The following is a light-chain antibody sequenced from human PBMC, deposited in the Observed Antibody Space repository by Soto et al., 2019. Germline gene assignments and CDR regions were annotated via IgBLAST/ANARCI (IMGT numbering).Light chain of an antibody. CDR3: QQSYSSPWT. CDR1: QSINSY. J-gene: IGKJ1*01. Sequence: DIQMTQSPSSLSASVGDRVTITCRASQSINSYLNCYQQKPGKAPKFLIYAASSLQSGATSRFSGSGSGTDFTLTISSLQSEDCATYYCQQSYSSPWTFGQGTKVEI. V-gene: IGKV1-39*01. CDR2: AAS.